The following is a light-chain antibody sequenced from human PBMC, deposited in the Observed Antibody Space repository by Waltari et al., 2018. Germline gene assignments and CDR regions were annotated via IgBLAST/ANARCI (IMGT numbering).Light chain of an antibody. CDR1: QSVLYSSNNKNY. J-gene: IGKJ1*01. Sequence: DIVMTQSPDSLAVSLGERATINCKSSQSVLYSSNNKNYLAWYQQKPGQPPKLLIYWASIRESGVPDRFSGSGSETDFTLTISSLQAEDVAVYYCQQYYSPHRTFGQGTRVEIK. V-gene: IGKV4-1*01. CDR3: QQYYSPHRT. CDR2: WAS.